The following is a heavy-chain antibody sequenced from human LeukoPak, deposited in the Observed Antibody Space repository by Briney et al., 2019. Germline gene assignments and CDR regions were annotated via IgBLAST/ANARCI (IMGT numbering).Heavy chain of an antibody. V-gene: IGHV1-2*02. J-gene: IGHJ3*02. CDR1: GYTFTGYY. CDR3: AKDHSGINCYGLCDHAFDI. Sequence: GASVKVSCKASGYTFTGYYMHWVRQAPGQGLEWMGWINPDSGGTNYAQIFRGRVTMTRDTSISTAYMELSRLRSDDTAIYYCAKDHSGINCYGLCDHAFDIWGQGTMVTVSS. CDR2: INPDSGGT. D-gene: IGHD2-2*01.